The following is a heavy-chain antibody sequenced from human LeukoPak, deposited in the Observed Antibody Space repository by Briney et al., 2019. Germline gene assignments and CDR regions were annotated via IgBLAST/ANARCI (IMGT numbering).Heavy chain of an antibody. Sequence: SETLSLTCTVSGGSVRGYYWTWIRQAPGKGLEFVAYIYYSGSTNYNPSLKSRVSTSLDTSTNQFSLSLTSVTATDTATYYCARLVQKASGLYDYYCFMDVWGSGTPVTVSS. D-gene: IGHD5/OR15-5a*01. V-gene: IGHV4-59*08. CDR3: ARLVQKASGLYDYYCFMDV. J-gene: IGHJ6*04. CDR1: GGSVRGYY. CDR2: IYYSGST.